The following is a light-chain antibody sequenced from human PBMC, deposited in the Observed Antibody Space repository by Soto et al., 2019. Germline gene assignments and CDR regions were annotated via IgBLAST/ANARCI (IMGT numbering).Light chain of an antibody. CDR3: FSYTSSGTYG. Sequence: QSALTQPASVSGSPGQSITISCTGTSSDVGNYKYVSWYQQHPGKAPKLMIYEVSNRPSGVSNRCSGSKSGNTASLTSSGLQAEDETDYYCFSYTSSGTYGFRTGTKLTVL. V-gene: IGLV2-14*01. CDR2: EVS. J-gene: IGLJ1*01. CDR1: SSDVGNYKY.